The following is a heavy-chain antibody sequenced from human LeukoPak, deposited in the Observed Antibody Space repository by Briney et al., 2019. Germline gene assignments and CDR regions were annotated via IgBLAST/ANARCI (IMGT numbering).Heavy chain of an antibody. CDR1: GFTFSSYS. Sequence: SGGSLRLSCAASGFTFSSYSMNWVRQAPGKGLEWVSSISSSSSYIYYADSVKGRFTISRDNAKNSLYLQMNSLRAEDTAVYYCARVVPTGTPLSFDYWGQGTLVTVSS. CDR2: ISSSSSYI. J-gene: IGHJ4*02. D-gene: IGHD1-1*01. CDR3: ARVVPTGTPLSFDY. V-gene: IGHV3-21*01.